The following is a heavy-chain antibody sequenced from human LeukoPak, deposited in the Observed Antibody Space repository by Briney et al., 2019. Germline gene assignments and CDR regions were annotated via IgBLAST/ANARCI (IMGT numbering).Heavy chain of an antibody. D-gene: IGHD3-9*01. J-gene: IGHJ4*02. CDR3: ARGHYDVLTSSYKWTPDY. Sequence: GGSLRLSCVASGFTFSSHAMNWVRQAPGKGLEWVSSITSGGGYTYYADSVKGRFTTSRDNAKNPLSLRLDSLRAEDTAVYYCARGHYDVLTSSYKWTPDYWGQGTLVTVSS. CDR1: GFTFSSHA. V-gene: IGHV3-21*06. CDR2: ITSGGGYT.